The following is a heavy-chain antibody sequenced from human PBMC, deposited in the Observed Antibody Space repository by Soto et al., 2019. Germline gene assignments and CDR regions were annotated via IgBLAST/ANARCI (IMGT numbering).Heavy chain of an antibody. V-gene: IGHV5-51*01. CDR3: ARHSAFDHYSSSSNYYYYYTLDV. D-gene: IGHD6-6*01. J-gene: IGHJ6*02. CDR2: IYPGDSDI. Sequence: PGESLKISCKGSGYSFTTYWIAWVRQMPGKGLEWMGIIYPGDSDIRYSLSFRGQVTISADKSISTAYLQWSSLKASDTAMYYCARHSAFDHYSSSSNYYYYYTLDVWGRGTTVTVSS. CDR1: GYSFTTYW.